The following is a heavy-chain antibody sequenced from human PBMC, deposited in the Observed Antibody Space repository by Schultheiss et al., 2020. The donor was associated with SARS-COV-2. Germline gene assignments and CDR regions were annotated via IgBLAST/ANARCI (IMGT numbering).Heavy chain of an antibody. D-gene: IGHD3-10*01. CDR1: GFTFSSYS. V-gene: IGHV3-21*01. CDR2: ISSSSSYI. J-gene: IGHJ4*02. Sequence: GGSLRLSCAASGFTFSSYSMNWVRQAPGKGLEWVSSISSSSSYIYYADSVKGRFTISRDNSKNTLYLQMNSLRAEDTAVYYCARDLGTLWFGELFLDYWGQGTLVTVSS. CDR3: ARDLGTLWFGELFLDY.